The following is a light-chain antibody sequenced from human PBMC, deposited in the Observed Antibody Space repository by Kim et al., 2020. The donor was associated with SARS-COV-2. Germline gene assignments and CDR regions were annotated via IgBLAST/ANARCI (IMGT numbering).Light chain of an antibody. CDR1: SGSIASNY. Sequence: FMLTQPHSVSESPGKTVTISCTRSSGSIASNYVQWYQQRPGSAPTTVIYEDNQRPSGVPDRFSGSIDSSSNSASLTISGLKTGDEADYYCQSYDSSNQVFGGGTQLTVL. V-gene: IGLV6-57*04. CDR2: EDN. J-gene: IGLJ2*01. CDR3: QSYDSSNQV.